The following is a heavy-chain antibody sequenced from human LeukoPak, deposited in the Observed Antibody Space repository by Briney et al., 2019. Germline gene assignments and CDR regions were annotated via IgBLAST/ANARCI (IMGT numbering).Heavy chain of an antibody. D-gene: IGHD2-2*01. CDR1: LTGNRCR. J-gene: IGHJ4*02. V-gene: IGHV3-7*04. Sequence: LTGNRCRIRWLPHPSEKELEWVANIKEDGSEEFYVDSVKGRFTISRDNAKNSLYLQVNSLRAEDTAVYYCARVSYCSSTSCYDYWGQGTLVTVSS. CDR2: IKEDGSEE. CDR3: ARVSYCSSTSCYDY.